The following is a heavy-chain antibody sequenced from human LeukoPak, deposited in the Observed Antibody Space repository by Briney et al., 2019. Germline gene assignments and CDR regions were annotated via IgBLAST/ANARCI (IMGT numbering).Heavy chain of an antibody. D-gene: IGHD4-17*01. CDR3: ARGSHYYGDYYIDY. V-gene: IGHV1-69*05. Sequence: SVKVSCKASGYTFTNYGISWVRQAPGQGLEWMGSIIPIFGTANYAQKFQGRVTITTDESTSTAYMELSSLRSEDTAVYYCARGSHYYGDYYIDYWGQGTLVTVSS. J-gene: IGHJ4*02. CDR2: IIPIFGTA. CDR1: GYTFTNYG.